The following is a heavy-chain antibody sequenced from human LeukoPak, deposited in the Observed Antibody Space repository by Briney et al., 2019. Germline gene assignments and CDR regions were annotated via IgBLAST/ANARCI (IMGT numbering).Heavy chain of an antibody. CDR3: ARHVDGGYNYYYYMDV. CDR2: IYPGDSDT. Sequence: GESLKISCKGSGYSFTSYWIGWVRQMPGKGLEWMGIIYPGDSDTRYSPSFQGQVTISADKSISTAYLQWSSLKASDTAMYYCARHVDGGYNYYYYMDVWGKGTTVTVSS. CDR1: GYSFTSYW. V-gene: IGHV5-51*01. J-gene: IGHJ6*03. D-gene: IGHD5-24*01.